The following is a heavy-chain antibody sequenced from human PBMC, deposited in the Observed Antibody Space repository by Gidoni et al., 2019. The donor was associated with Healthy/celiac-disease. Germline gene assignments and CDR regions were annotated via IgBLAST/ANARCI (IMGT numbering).Heavy chain of an antibody. D-gene: IGHD3-22*01. CDR3: TTDYYDSSGYYSPTYYFDY. CDR1: GFTFSNAW. J-gene: IGHJ4*02. Sequence: EVQLVESGGGLVKPGGSLRLSCAASGFTFSNAWMSWVRQAPGKGLGWVGRIKSKTDGGTTDYAAPVKGRFTISRDDSKNTLYLQMNSLKTEDTAVYYCTTDYYDSSGYYSPTYYFDYWGQGTLVTVSS. V-gene: IGHV3-15*01. CDR2: IKSKTDGGTT.